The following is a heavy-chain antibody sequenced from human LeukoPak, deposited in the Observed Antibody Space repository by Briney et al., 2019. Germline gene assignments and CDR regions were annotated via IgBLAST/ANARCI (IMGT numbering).Heavy chain of an antibody. V-gene: IGHV3-30-3*01. CDR1: GFTFSSYA. D-gene: IGHD6-19*01. Sequence: GGSLRLSCAASGFTFSSYAMHWVRRAPGKALEWVATISSDGGNRYYSDSVKGRFTISRDNAKNSLCLQMNSLRAEDTAVYYCAREYRYSSGLAYWGQGTLVTVSS. J-gene: IGHJ4*02. CDR2: ISSDGGNR. CDR3: AREYRYSSGLAY.